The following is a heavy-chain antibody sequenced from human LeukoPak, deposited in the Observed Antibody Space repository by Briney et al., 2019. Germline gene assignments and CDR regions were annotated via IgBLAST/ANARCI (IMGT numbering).Heavy chain of an antibody. Sequence: GGSLRLSCAASGFTFSGYAMHWVRQAPGKGLEWVAVISYEGSTEYYADSVKGRFTISRDNSKTTLYLQMNSLRAEDAAVYYCATNGPGIAVAGYVDYWGQGTLVTVSS. J-gene: IGHJ4*02. D-gene: IGHD6-19*01. V-gene: IGHV3-30-3*01. CDR2: ISYEGSTE. CDR3: ATNGPGIAVAGYVDY. CDR1: GFTFSGYA.